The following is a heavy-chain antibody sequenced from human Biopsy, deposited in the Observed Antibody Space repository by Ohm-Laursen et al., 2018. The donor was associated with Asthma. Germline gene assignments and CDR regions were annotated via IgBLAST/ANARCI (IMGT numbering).Heavy chain of an antibody. CDR1: GYTFSSYA. CDR3: AREGIAVAHFDY. V-gene: IGHV3-30-3*01. Sequence: SLRLSCTASGYTFSSYAMHWVRQAPATGLEWEAVISYDGSNKYYTDSVMGRLTISRDNSKNTLYLQMNSLGAEDTAVYYCAREGIAVAHFDYWGQGTLVTVSS. CDR2: ISYDGSNK. D-gene: IGHD6-19*01. J-gene: IGHJ4*02.